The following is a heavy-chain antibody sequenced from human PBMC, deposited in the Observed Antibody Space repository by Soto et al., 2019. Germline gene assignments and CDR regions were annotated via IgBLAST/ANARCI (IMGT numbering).Heavy chain of an antibody. Sequence: EVQLLESGGGLVQPGGSLRLSCAASGFSFSSYAMVWVRQAPGKGLEWVSVISARGGSSYLADSVKGRFTISRDNSKYVLSLEMNSLRAEDTAIYFCAKGSIEYSASVDNWGQGTLVLVSS. J-gene: IGHJ4*02. D-gene: IGHD5-12*01. CDR2: ISARGGSS. V-gene: IGHV3-23*01. CDR1: GFSFSSYA. CDR3: AKGSIEYSASVDN.